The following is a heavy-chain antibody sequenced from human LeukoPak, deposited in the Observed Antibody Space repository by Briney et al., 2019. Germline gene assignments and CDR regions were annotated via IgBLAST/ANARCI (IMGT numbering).Heavy chain of an antibody. V-gene: IGHV3-23*01. CDR3: AKDHLFGAVGPGDY. Sequence: GGSLRLSCAASGFTFSSYAMSWVRQAPGKGLEWISAISGSGGSTYYADSVKGRFTISRDNSKNTLYLQMNSLRAEDTAVYYCAKDHLFGAVGPGDYWGQGTLVTVSS. CDR2: ISGSGGST. J-gene: IGHJ4*02. D-gene: IGHD3-10*01. CDR1: GFTFSSYA.